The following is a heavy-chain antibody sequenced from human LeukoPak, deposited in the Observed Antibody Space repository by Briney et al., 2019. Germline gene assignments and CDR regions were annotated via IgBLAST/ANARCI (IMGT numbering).Heavy chain of an antibody. CDR3: ARDHYPRITMVRGVIDY. V-gene: IGHV1-46*01. CDR1: GYTFTGYY. J-gene: IGHJ4*02. CDR2: INPSGGST. D-gene: IGHD3-10*01. Sequence: GASVKVSCKASGYTFTGYYMHWVRQAPGQGLEWMGIINPSGGSTSYAQKFQGRVTMTRDTSTSTVYMGLSSLRSEDTAVYYCARDHYPRITMVRGVIDYWGQGTLVTVSS.